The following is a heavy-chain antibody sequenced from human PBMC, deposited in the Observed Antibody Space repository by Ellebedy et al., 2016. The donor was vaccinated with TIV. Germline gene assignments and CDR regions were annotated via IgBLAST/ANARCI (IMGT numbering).Heavy chain of an antibody. CDR1: GGSFSGYY. D-gene: IGHD6-13*01. CDR2: INHSGST. Sequence: SETLSLTXAVYGGSFSGYYWSWIRQPPGKGLEWIGEINHSGSTNYNPSLKSRVTISVDTSKNQFSLKLSSVTAADTAVYYCARGLAAAGTPYYFDYWGQGTLVTVSS. CDR3: ARGLAAAGTPYYFDY. V-gene: IGHV4-34*01. J-gene: IGHJ4*02.